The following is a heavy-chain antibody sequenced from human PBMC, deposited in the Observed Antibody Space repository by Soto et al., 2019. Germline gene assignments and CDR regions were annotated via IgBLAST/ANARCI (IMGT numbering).Heavy chain of an antibody. CDR3: ARGSSIAGLYYGMDV. J-gene: IGHJ6*02. CDR2: NYYSGIT. Sequence: KPSETLSLTCTVSGGSISSGGYYWTWIRQHPGKGLEWIGYNYYSGITYYNPSLKSRVTISLDTSKNQFSLKLSSVTAADTAVYYCARGSSIAGLYYGMDVWGQGTKVTVSS. D-gene: IGHD6-6*01. V-gene: IGHV4-31*03. CDR1: GGSISSGGYY.